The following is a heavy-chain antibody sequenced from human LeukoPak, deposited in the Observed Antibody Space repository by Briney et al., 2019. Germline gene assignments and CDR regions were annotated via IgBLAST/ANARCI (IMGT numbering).Heavy chain of an antibody. CDR1: GGTFSSYA. V-gene: IGHV1-69*13. CDR2: IIPIFGTA. CDR3: ARGGPPHPDILTGYYPDDY. J-gene: IGHJ4*02. Sequence: SVKVSCEASGGTFSSYAISWVRQAPGQGLEWMGGIIPIFGTANYAQKFQGRVTITADESTSTAYMELRSLRSEDKAVYYCARGGPPHPDILTGYYPDDYWGQGTLVTVSS. D-gene: IGHD3-9*01.